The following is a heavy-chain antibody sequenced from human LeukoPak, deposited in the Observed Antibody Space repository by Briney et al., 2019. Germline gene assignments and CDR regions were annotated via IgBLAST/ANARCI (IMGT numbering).Heavy chain of an antibody. J-gene: IGHJ4*02. CDR3: ARDIGGTVEVATMNY. CDR2: IYRGDGT. Sequence: GGSLRLSCVASGFTGSSHYMGWVRQAPGKGLEWVSVIYRGDGTFYADSVKGRFTISRDNSRNTVYLQMNSLRVEDTAVYYCARDIGGTVEVATMNYWGRGTLVTVSS. V-gene: IGHV3-66*01. CDR1: GFTGSSHY. D-gene: IGHD5-24*01.